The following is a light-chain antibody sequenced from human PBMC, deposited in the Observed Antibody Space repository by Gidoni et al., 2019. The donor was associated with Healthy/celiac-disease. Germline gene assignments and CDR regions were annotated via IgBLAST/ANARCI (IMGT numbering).Light chain of an antibody. V-gene: IGKV1-33*01. CDR3: QQYDSLPFT. CDR1: QDISNY. J-gene: IGKJ3*01. CDR2: DAS. Sequence: DIQMTQSPSSLSASVGDRVTITCQASQDISNYLNWYQQKPGKAPKLLIYDASNLETGVPSRFSGSGSGTHFTFAISSLQPEDIATYYCQQYDSLPFTFGPGTKVDIK.